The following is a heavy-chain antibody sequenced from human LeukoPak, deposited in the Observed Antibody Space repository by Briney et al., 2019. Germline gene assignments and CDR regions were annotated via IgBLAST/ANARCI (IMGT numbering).Heavy chain of an antibody. CDR2: IIPILGIA. Sequence: SVKVSCKASGGTFSSYAISWMRQAPGQGLEWMGRIIPILGIANYAQKFQGRVTITADKSTSTAYMELSSLRSEDTAGYYCAREETAVAEFDYWGQGTLVTVSS. CDR1: GGTFSSYA. V-gene: IGHV1-69*04. D-gene: IGHD6-19*01. J-gene: IGHJ4*02. CDR3: AREETAVAEFDY.